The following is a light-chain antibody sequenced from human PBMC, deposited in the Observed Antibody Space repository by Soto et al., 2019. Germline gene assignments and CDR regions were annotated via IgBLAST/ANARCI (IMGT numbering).Light chain of an antibody. CDR2: DAS. Sequence: DIQMTQSPSTLSAPVGDRVTITCRASQSINIWLAWYQQKPGKAPNLLIYDASNLESEVPSRFSGSGSGTESTLTISSLQPDDFATYYCQQYSGYPWTFGQGTKVQVK. V-gene: IGKV1-5*01. J-gene: IGKJ1*01. CDR1: QSINIW. CDR3: QQYSGYPWT.